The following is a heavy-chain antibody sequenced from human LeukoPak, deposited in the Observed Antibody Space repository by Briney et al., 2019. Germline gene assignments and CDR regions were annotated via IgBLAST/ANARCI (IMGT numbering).Heavy chain of an antibody. V-gene: IGHV3-23*01. CDR1: GFAFNNYA. D-gene: IGHD2-2*01. CDR3: VKDVCTSPRCLLYSDS. J-gene: IGHJ4*02. CDR2: ISGFNT. Sequence: GGSLRLSCRTSGFAFNNYAMNWVRQPPGKGLEWVSGISGFNTYYADSVNGRFTISRDNSKNVLYLQMNRLRAEDTAAYYCVKDVCTSPRCLLYSDSWGQGALVTVSS.